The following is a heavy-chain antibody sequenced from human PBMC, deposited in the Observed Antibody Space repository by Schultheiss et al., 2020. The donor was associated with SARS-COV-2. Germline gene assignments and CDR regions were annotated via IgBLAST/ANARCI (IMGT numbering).Heavy chain of an antibody. CDR2: ISYDGSNK. V-gene: IGHV3-30*18. CDR1: GFTVSSYG. CDR3: AKSDRYDYGGKGDY. D-gene: IGHD4-23*01. J-gene: IGHJ4*02. Sequence: GGSLRLSCAASGFTVSSYGMHWVRQAPGKGLEWVAVISYDGSNKYYADSVKGRFTISRDNAKNSLYLQMNSLRAEDTAVYYCAKSDRYDYGGKGDYWGQGTLVTAPQ.